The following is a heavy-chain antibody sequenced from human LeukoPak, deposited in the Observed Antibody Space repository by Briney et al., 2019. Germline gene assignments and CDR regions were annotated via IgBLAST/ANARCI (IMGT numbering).Heavy chain of an antibody. J-gene: IGHJ4*02. CDR3: ASGSGYCSGGSCFHLDY. Sequence: NTGESLKISCKGSGYSFTSYWIGWVRQMPGKGLEWMGIIYPGDSDTRYSPSFQGQVTISADKSISTAYLQWSSLKASDTAMYYCASGSGYCSGGSCFHLDYWGQGTLVTVSS. D-gene: IGHD2-15*01. CDR1: GYSFTSYW. CDR2: IYPGDSDT. V-gene: IGHV5-51*01.